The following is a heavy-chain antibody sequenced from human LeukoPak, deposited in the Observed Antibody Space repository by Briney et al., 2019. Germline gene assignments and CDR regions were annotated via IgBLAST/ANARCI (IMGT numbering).Heavy chain of an antibody. D-gene: IGHD1-26*01. CDR3: ARVGDSGNYYAFDQ. Sequence: SETLSVTCSVSGGSMRIYFWSCIPEPRGEAGEGIGYIYYTGSTDYNPPLKSRVTLSADKSKTQSSLKLTSVTAADTAVYYCARVGDSGNYYAFDQWGQGTLVTVSS. J-gene: IGHJ4*02. CDR1: GGSMRIYF. CDR2: IYYTGST. V-gene: IGHV4-59*13.